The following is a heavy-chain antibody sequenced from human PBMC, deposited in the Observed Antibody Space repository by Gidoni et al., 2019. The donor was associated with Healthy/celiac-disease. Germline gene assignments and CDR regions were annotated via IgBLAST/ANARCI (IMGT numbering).Heavy chain of an antibody. Sequence: QVQLQQWGAGLLKPSETLSLTCAVYGGSFSGYYWSWIRQPPGKGLEWIGEINHSGSTNYNPFLKSRVTISVDTSKNQFSLKLSSVTAADTAVYYCASLGGPGSYYPQIPNYWGQGTLVTVSS. J-gene: IGHJ4*02. D-gene: IGHD3-10*01. CDR3: ASLGGPGSYYPQIPNY. CDR1: GGSFSGYY. CDR2: INHSGST. V-gene: IGHV4-34*01.